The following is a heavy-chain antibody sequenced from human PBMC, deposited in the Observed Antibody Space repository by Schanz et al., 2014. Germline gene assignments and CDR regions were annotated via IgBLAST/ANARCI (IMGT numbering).Heavy chain of an antibody. J-gene: IGHJ6*02. V-gene: IGHV3-13*01. CDR3: ARGGSNREFYTVMDV. CDR1: GFTFDEYG. CDR2: IGILGDT. Sequence: EVQLVESGGDLVQPGRSLRLSCAASGFTFDEYGMHWVRQAPGKGLEWVSSIGILGDTYYGDSVKGRFTISRDSLHMNDVIGGDTAVYYCARGGSNREFYTVMDVWGRGTTVTVS. D-gene: IGHD3-10*01.